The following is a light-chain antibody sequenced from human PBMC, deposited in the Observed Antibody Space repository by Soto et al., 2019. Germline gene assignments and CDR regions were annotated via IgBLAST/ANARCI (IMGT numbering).Light chain of an antibody. J-gene: IGLJ2*01. CDR3: SAYTGSSTDVV. CDR2: DVN. V-gene: IGLV2-14*01. Sequence: QSALTQPASVSGSPGQSITISCTGTSSDVGGYNYVSWYQQHPGKAPKLMIYDVNNRPSGVSNRFSGSKSGNTASLTISGLQAEDEADYYCSAYTGSSTDVVFGGGTKRTVL. CDR1: SSDVGGYNY.